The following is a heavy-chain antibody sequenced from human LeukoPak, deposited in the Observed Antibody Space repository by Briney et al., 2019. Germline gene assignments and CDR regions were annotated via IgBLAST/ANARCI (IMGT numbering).Heavy chain of an antibody. Sequence: ASAKVSCKASGYTFTSYYMHWVRQAPGQGLEWMGIINPSGGSTSYAQKFQGRVTMTRDTSTSTVYMELSSLRSEDTAVYYCARSGTSSSSWFNWFDPWGQGTLVTVSS. J-gene: IGHJ5*02. D-gene: IGHD6-13*01. CDR1: GYTFTSYY. V-gene: IGHV1-46*01. CDR2: INPSGGST. CDR3: ARSGTSSSSWFNWFDP.